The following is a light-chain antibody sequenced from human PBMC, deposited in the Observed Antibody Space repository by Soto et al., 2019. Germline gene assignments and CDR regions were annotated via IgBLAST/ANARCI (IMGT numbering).Light chain of an antibody. J-gene: IGKJ1*01. CDR3: QQYGSTAPWT. Sequence: EIVLTQSPGTLSLSPGERATLSCRASQSVSSSYLAWYQQQPGEAPRLLIYGASSRATGIPDRFSGSGSATNYTLTISRLEPEDVAVYYCQQYGSTAPWTFGQGTKVEIK. CDR2: GAS. CDR1: QSVSSSY. V-gene: IGKV3-20*01.